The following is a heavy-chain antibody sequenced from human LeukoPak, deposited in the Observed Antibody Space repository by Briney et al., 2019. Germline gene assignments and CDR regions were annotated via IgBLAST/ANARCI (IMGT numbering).Heavy chain of an antibody. CDR2: IYPGDSDT. CDR1: GYSFTSYW. V-gene: IGHV5-51*01. CDR3: ARQGGEQQLVVGGFDY. Sequence: GESLKISCKGSGYSFTSYWIGWVRQMPGKGLEWMGIIYPGDSDTRYSPSFQGQVTISVDKSISTAYLQWSSLKASDTAMYYCARQGGEQQLVVGGFDYWGQGTLVTVSS. D-gene: IGHD6-13*01. J-gene: IGHJ4*02.